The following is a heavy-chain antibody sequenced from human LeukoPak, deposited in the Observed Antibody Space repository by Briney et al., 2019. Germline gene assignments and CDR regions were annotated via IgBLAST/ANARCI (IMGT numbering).Heavy chain of an antibody. J-gene: IGHJ4*02. D-gene: IGHD3-10*01. Sequence: SETLSLTCTVSGGSIRGFYWTWIRQPPGRGLEWIGYIYDSGNTNYNPSFKSRVTISLDASMKQFSLRLTSVTAADTAVYYCARSSGSYYNDSDYWDEGTVVTVSS. CDR2: IYDSGNT. V-gene: IGHV4-59*01. CDR3: ARSSGSYYNDSDY. CDR1: GGSIRGFY.